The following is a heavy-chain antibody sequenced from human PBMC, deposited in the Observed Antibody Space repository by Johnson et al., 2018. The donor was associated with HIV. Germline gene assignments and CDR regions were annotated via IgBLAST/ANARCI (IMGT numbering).Heavy chain of an antibody. CDR1: GFTFSSYA. D-gene: IGHD2/OR15-2a*01. V-gene: IGHV3-64*01. CDR2: ISSNGGST. Sequence: VLLVESGGGFVQPGRSLRLSCAASGFTFSSYAMHWVRQAPGKGLEYVSAISSNGGSTYYANSVKGRFTISRDNSKNTLYLQMGGLRAEDMAVYYCARVQFLPPNAFDIWGQGTMVTVSS. CDR3: ARVQFLPPNAFDI. J-gene: IGHJ3*02.